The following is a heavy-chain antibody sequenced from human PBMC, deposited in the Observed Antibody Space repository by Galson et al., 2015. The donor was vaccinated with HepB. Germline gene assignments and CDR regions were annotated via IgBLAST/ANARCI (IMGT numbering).Heavy chain of an antibody. J-gene: IGHJ4*02. D-gene: IGHD5-18*01. V-gene: IGHV4-59*01. CDR2: IYYSGST. CDR3: ARGGYTYDYYFDY. CDR1: GDSISGYY. Sequence: QVQLQESGPGLVKPSQTLSLTCTVSGDSISGYYWSWIRQPPGKGLEWIGYIYYSGSTNYNPSLKSRVTISIDTSKNQFSLKLTSVTAADTAVYYCARGGYTYDYYFDYWGQGTLVTVSS.